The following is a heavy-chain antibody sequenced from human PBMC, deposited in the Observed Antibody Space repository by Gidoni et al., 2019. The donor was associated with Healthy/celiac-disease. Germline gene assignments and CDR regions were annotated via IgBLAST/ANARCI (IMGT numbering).Heavy chain of an antibody. Sequence: QVQLQQWGAGLLKPSETLSLTCAVYGGSFSGYYWSWIRQPPGKGLEWIGEINHSGSTNYNPSLKSRVTISVDTSKNQFSLKLSSVTAADTAVYYCARFSQWLVRFDYWGQGTLVTVSS. CDR2: INHSGST. D-gene: IGHD6-19*01. J-gene: IGHJ4*02. CDR3: ARFSQWLVRFDY. CDR1: GGSFSGYY. V-gene: IGHV4-34*01.